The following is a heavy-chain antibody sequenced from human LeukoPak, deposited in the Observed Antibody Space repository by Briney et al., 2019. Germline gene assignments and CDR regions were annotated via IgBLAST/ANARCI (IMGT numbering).Heavy chain of an antibody. CDR2: IIPIFGTA. CDR3: ARVRARCSGGSCYLDY. D-gene: IGHD2-15*01. Sequence: ASVKVSCRASGGTFSSYAISWVRQAPGQGLEWMGGIIPIFGTANYAQKFQGRVTITADESTTTAYMKLSSLRSEDTAVYYCARVRARCSGGSCYLDYWGQGTLVTVSS. CDR1: GGTFSSYA. J-gene: IGHJ4*02. V-gene: IGHV1-69*01.